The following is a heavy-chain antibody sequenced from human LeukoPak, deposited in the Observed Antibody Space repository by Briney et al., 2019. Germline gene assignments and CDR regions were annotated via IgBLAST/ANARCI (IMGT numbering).Heavy chain of an antibody. Sequence: ASVNVSCKASGYTFTDYYMHWVRQAPGHGLEWMGWINPYSGGTNYAQKFQGRVTMTRDTSISTAYMELSRLRSDDTAVYYCAREDTSGSNDYWGQGTLVTVSS. J-gene: IGHJ4*02. V-gene: IGHV1-2*02. CDR1: GYTFTDYY. CDR2: INPYSGGT. D-gene: IGHD6-19*01. CDR3: AREDTSGSNDY.